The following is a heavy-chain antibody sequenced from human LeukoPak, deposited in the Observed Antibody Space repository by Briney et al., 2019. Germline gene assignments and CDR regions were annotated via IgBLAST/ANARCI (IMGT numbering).Heavy chain of an antibody. CDR1: GFTFDDYG. D-gene: IGHD4-17*01. CDR3: AKGLTVTTWFDP. Sequence: GGSLRLSCAASGFTFDDYGMSWVRQAPGKGVEWVSGINWNGGSTGYADSVKGRFTISRDNAKNSLYLQMNSLRAEDTAVYYCAKGLTVTTWFDPWGQGTLVTVSS. CDR2: INWNGGST. V-gene: IGHV3-20*04. J-gene: IGHJ5*02.